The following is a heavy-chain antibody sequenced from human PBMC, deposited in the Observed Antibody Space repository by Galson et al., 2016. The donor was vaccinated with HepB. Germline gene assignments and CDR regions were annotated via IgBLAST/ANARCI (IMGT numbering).Heavy chain of an antibody. V-gene: IGHV3-53*01. CDR3: SRAPHSGSKVKALDF. CDR2: IYPGDHT. D-gene: IGHD5-12*01. Sequence: SLRLSCATSGFTVTNYHLTWVRQAPGKGLEWVSVIYPGDHTYYADSVKGRFTVSRDNSNNTLYLQMNSLGADDSALYYFSRAPHSGSKVKALDFWGQGTLVTVSS. J-gene: IGHJ4*02. CDR1: GFTVTNYH.